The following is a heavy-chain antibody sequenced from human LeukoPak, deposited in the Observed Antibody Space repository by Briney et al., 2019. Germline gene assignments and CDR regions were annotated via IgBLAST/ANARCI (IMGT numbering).Heavy chain of an antibody. CDR2: MNPNSGNT. D-gene: IGHD6-25*01. Sequence: ASVKVSCKASGYTFTSYDINWVRQATGQGLEWMGWMNPNSGNTGYAQKFQGRVTMTRNTSISTAYMELSSLRSEDTAVYYCARGRCTSGYYYYYYCKDVWGKGTTFTVS. CDR1: GYTFTSYD. V-gene: IGHV1-8*01. J-gene: IGHJ6*03. CDR3: ARGRCTSGYYYYYYCKDV.